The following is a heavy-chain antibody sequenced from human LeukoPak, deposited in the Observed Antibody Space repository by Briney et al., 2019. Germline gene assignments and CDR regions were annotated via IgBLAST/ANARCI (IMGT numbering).Heavy chain of an antibody. CDR1: GGSISSYY. CDR3: ARDSNHVPAAIDYYYYMDV. V-gene: IGHV4-4*07. CDR2: ISSSGST. J-gene: IGHJ6*03. Sequence: SETLSLTCTVSGGSISSYYWSWTRQPAGKRLGWIGRISSSGSTNYNPSLKSRVTMSVDSSKNQFSLILISVTAADTAVYYCARDSNHVPAAIDYYYYMDVWGKGTTVTASS. D-gene: IGHD2-2*01.